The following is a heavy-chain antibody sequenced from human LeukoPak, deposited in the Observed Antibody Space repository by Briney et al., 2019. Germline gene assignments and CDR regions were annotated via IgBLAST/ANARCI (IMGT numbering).Heavy chain of an antibody. CDR3: ARPDSRYSSGWYFDF. Sequence: GASVKVSCKASGYTFTGYYIHWVRQAPGQGLEWVGWINPNSVSTNYAQKFQGRVTMTRDTSIGTAYMELTRLRSDDTAVYYCARPDSRYSSGWYFDFWGQGTLVTVSS. V-gene: IGHV1-2*02. J-gene: IGHJ4*02. CDR2: INPNSVST. CDR1: GYTFTGYY. D-gene: IGHD6-19*01.